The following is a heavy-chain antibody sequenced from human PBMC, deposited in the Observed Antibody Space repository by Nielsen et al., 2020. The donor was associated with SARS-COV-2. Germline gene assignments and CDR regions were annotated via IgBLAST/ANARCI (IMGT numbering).Heavy chain of an antibody. J-gene: IGHJ6*03. Sequence: SVKVSCKASGGTFSSYAISWVRQAPGQGLEWMGGIIPIFGTANYAQKFQGRVTITADESTSTAYMELSSLRSEDTAVYYCAAGNYCYYYMDVWGKGTTVTVSS. CDR1: GGTFSSYA. D-gene: IGHD3-10*01. V-gene: IGHV1-69*13. CDR3: AAGNYCYYYMDV. CDR2: IIPIFGTA.